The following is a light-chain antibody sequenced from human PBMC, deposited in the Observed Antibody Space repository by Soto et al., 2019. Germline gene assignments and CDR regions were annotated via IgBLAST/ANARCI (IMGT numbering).Light chain of an antibody. CDR2: GAS. CDR1: QSVSNN. CDR3: QQYNDWPPVT. V-gene: IGKV3-15*01. J-gene: IGKJ5*01. Sequence: ETVMTQSPATLSVSPGERATLSCRASQSVSNNLAWYQQKPSQAPRLLIYGASTRATGIPARFSGSGSGTEFTLTISSLQTEDFAVYYCQQYNDWPPVTFGQGTRLEIK.